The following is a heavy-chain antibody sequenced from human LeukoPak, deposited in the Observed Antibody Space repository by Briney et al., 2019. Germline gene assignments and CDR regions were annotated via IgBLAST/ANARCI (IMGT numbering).Heavy chain of an antibody. V-gene: IGHV1-2*02. CDR3: ARARGTIAARPAGLNY. Sequence: ASVKVSCKASGYTFTSYGISWVRQAPGQGLEWMGWINPNSGGTNYAQKFQGRVTMTRDTSISTAYMELSRLRSDDTAVYYCARARGTIAARPAGLNYWGQGTLVTVSS. J-gene: IGHJ4*02. D-gene: IGHD6-6*01. CDR1: GYTFTSYG. CDR2: INPNSGGT.